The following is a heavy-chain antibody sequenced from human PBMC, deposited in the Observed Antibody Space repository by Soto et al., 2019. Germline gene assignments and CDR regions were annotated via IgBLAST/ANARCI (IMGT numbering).Heavy chain of an antibody. CDR1: GGSISSYY. Sequence: SETLSLTXTVSGGSISSYYWSWIRQPPGKGLEWIGYIYYSGSTNYNPSLKSRVTISVDTSKNQFSLKLSSVTAAETAVYYCARAPNGDAFDIWGQGTMVTV. V-gene: IGHV4-59*01. CDR3: ARAPNGDAFDI. CDR2: IYYSGST. J-gene: IGHJ3*02.